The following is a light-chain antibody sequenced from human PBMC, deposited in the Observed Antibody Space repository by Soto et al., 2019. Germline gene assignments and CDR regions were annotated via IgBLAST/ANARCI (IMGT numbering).Light chain of an antibody. V-gene: IGKV3-11*01. CDR2: DAS. CDR1: QSVSNS. CDR3: QQRTGWPPIFT. Sequence: EIVLTQSPATLSLSPGERATLSCRATQSVSNSLAWYQQKPGQPPRLLIYDASSRATGIPARFGGSGSGTDFTLTTSSLAPEDFAVYYCQQRTGWPPIFTFGPGTKVDIK. J-gene: IGKJ3*01.